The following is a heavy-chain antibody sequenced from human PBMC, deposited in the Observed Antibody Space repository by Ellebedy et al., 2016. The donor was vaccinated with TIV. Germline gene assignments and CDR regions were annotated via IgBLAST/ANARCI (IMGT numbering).Heavy chain of an antibody. CDR3: ARPHCSSTSCYD. CDR2: ISSSSSYI. V-gene: IGHV3-21*01. Sequence: GGSLRLXXAASGFTFSSYSMNWVRQAPGKGLEWVSSISSSSSYIYYADSVKGRFTISRDNAKNSLYLQMNSLRAEDTAVYYCARPHCSSTSCYDWGQGTLVTVSS. J-gene: IGHJ4*02. D-gene: IGHD2-2*01. CDR1: GFTFSSYS.